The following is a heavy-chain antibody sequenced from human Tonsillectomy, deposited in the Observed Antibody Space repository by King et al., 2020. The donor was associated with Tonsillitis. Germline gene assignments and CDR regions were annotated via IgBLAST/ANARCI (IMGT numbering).Heavy chain of an antibody. V-gene: IGHV3-23*03. Sequence: ESGGGLVQPGGSLRLSCATSGFTFRRYAMNWVRQAPGEGLEGVSIIHGGGTTMYYADSVKGRFTISRDYSKNTVYLQMNSLSVEDTAVYYCAKDRGDSSGWPIFDYWGQGTLVTVSS. CDR3: AKDRGDSSGWPIFDY. J-gene: IGHJ4*02. CDR1: GFTFRRYA. CDR2: IHGGGTTM. D-gene: IGHD6-19*01.